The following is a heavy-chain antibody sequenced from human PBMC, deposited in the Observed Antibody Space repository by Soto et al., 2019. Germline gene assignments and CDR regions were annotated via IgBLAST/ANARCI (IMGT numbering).Heavy chain of an antibody. V-gene: IGHV1-18*01. D-gene: IGHD2-2*01. CDR1: GYTFTSYG. J-gene: IGHJ3*02. CDR2: ISAYNGNT. Sequence: ASVKVSCKASGYTFTSYGISWVRQAPGQGLEWMGWISAYNGNTNYAQKLQGRVTMTTDTSTSTAYMELRSLRSDDTAVYYCARDIVVVPAARRAFDIWGQGTMVSVSS. CDR3: ARDIVVVPAARRAFDI.